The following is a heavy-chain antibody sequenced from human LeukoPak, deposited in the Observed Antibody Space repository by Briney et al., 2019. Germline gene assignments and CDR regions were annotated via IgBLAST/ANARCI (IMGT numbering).Heavy chain of an antibody. D-gene: IGHD3-3*01. J-gene: IGHJ3*02. V-gene: IGHV1-18*01. CDR1: GYTFTSYG. Sequence: RGASVKVSCKASGYTFTSYGISWVRQAPGQGLEWMGWISAYNGNTNYAQKLQGRVTMTTDTSTSTAYMELRSLRSDDTAVYYCARVDFWSGDDIIAFDIWGQGTMVTVSS. CDR2: ISAYNGNT. CDR3: ARVDFWSGDDIIAFDI.